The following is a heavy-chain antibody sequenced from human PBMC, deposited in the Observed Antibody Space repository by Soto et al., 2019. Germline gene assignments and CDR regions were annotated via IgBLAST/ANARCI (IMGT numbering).Heavy chain of an antibody. V-gene: IGHV3-30-3*01. CDR3: ARDPRETTYYLDY. Sequence: GGSLRLSCAASGFTFHSFTMHWVRQTPGKGLEWVALISYDGSNEYYADSVKGRFTISRDNSKSTLYLQMNSLRTDDTALYYCARDPRETTYYLDYWGQGTLVTVSS. CDR1: GFTFHSFT. CDR2: ISYDGSNE. D-gene: IGHD1-1*01. J-gene: IGHJ4*02.